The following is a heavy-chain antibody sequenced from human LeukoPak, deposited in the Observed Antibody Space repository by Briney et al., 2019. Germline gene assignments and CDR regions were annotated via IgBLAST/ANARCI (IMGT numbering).Heavy chain of an antibody. CDR1: GFTFSSYA. V-gene: IGHV3-23*01. J-gene: IGHJ4*02. Sequence: PGGSPRLSCAASGFTFSSYAMSWVRQAPGKGLEWVSAISGSGGSTYYADPVKGRFTISRDNSKNALYLQMNSLRAEDTAVYYCAKDFEFGEYYFDYWGQGTLVTVSS. CDR3: AKDFEFGEYYFDY. CDR2: ISGSGGST. D-gene: IGHD3-10*01.